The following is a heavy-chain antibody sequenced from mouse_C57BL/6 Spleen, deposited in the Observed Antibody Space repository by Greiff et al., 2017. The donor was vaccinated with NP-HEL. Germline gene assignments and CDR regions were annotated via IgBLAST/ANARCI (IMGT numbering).Heavy chain of an antibody. Sequence: EVQLQQSGPELVKPGDSVKISCKASGYSFTGYFMNWVMQSHGKSLEWIGRINPYNGDTFYNQKFKGKATLTVDNSSSTAHMGLRSLTSEDSEVYNSAREYHGYYGYRGKGTTLTVSS. D-gene: IGHD2-3*01. CDR1: GYSFTGYF. J-gene: IGHJ2*01. V-gene: IGHV1-20*01. CDR3: AREYHGYYGY. CDR2: INPYNGDT.